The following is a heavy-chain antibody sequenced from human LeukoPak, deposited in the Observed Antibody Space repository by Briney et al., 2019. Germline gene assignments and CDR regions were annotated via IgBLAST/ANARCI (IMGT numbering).Heavy chain of an antibody. J-gene: IGHJ4*02. CDR3: ARHIGLTTRYFDY. CDR2: IYPGDSDT. V-gene: IGHV5-51*01. D-gene: IGHD4/OR15-4a*01. CDR1: GYIFTIYW. Sequence: GESLKISCKGSGYIFTIYWIGWVRQMPGKGLEWMGMIYPGDSDTRYSPSFQGHVTISADTSITTAYLQLSSLKASDTAMYYCARHIGLTTRYFDYWGQGTLVTVSS.